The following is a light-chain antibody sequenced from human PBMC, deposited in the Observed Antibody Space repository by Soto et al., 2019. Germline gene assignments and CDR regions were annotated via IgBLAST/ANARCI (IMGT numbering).Light chain of an antibody. CDR2: GAS. V-gene: IGKV3-15*01. CDR3: QDYNNWLGT. CDR1: QSVDIN. Sequence: IVMKKSAATVSVSPEERATLSCRASQSVDINLAWYQKKAGQAPRLLIYGASTRATAIPARFSGSGSGTEFTLTISILQAEDCAVYFCQDYNNWLGTFGQGTKLDI. J-gene: IGKJ1*01.